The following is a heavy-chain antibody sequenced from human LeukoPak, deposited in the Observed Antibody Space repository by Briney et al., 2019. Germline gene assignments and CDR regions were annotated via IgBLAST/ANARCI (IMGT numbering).Heavy chain of an antibody. V-gene: IGHV1-8*02. D-gene: IGHD3-3*01. CDR3: ARSRTRVLRFLERVGRFDP. Sequence: VASVKVSCKASGYTFTGYYMHWVRQAPGQGLEWMGRINPNSGNTGYAQKFQGRVTMTSNTSISTAYMELSSLRSEDTAVYYCARSRTRVLRFLERVGRFDPWGQGTLVTVSS. CDR2: INPNSGNT. J-gene: IGHJ5*02. CDR1: GYTFTGYY.